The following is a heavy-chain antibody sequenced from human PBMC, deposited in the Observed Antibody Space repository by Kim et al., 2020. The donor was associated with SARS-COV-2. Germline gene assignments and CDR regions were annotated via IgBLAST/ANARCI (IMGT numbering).Heavy chain of an antibody. J-gene: IGHJ6*03. D-gene: IGHD3-10*01. Sequence: YYADSVKGRFTISRENSKNTLYLQMNSLRAEDTAVYYCARGGGGYYYYMDVWGKGTTVTVSS. CDR3: ARGGGGYYYYMDV. V-gene: IGHV3-30*01.